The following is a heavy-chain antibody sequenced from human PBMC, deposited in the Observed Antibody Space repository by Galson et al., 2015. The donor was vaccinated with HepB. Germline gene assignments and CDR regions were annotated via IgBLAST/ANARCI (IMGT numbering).Heavy chain of an antibody. J-gene: IGHJ4*02. CDR1: GGSISSYY. CDR3: ARVPLTVETEGYYFDY. V-gene: IGHV4-31*03. D-gene: IGHD4-23*01. Sequence: TLSLTCTVSGGSISSYYWSWIRQHPGKGLEWIGYIYYSGSTYYNPSLKSRVTISVDTSKNQFSLKLSSVTAADTAVYYCARVPLTVETEGYYFDYWGQGTLVTVSS. CDR2: IYYSGST.